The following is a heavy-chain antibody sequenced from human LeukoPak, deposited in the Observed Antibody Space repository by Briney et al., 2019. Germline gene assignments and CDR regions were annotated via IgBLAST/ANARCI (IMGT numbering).Heavy chain of an antibody. CDR3: TRSTDY. Sequence: GGSLRLSCAASGFTVSSNYMSWVRQAPGKGLEWVSVIYGGGSTNYADSVKGRFTISRDDSKNTLYLQMNSLRAEDTAVYYCTRSTDYWGQGTLVTVSS. CDR2: IYGGGST. V-gene: IGHV3-53*01. J-gene: IGHJ4*02. CDR1: GFTVSSNY.